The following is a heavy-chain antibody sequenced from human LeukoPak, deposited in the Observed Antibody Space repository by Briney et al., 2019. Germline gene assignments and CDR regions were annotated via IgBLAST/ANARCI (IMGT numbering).Heavy chain of an antibody. D-gene: IGHD2-15*01. CDR3: ARDAPTAYCSGGTCYFDY. J-gene: IGHJ4*02. CDR2: IYTSGST. CDR1: GYSISSGSYY. V-gene: IGHV4-61*02. Sequence: SETLSLTCTVSGYSISSGSYYWSWIRQPAGKGLEWIGRIYTSGSTNYNPSLKSRVTISLDTSKNQFSLKLSSVTAADTAVYYCARDAPTAYCSGGTCYFDYWGQGTLVTVSS.